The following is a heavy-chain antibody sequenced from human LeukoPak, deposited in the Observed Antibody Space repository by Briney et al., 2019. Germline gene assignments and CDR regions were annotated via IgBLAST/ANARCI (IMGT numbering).Heavy chain of an antibody. Sequence: SETLSLTCTVSGGSISSYYWSWIRQPPGKGLEWIGYIYYSGSTNYNPSLKSRVTISVDTSKNQFSLKLSSVTAADTAVYYCARVEGYYDILTGYYTPMYMDVWGKGTTVTISS. CDR2: IYYSGST. J-gene: IGHJ6*03. CDR3: ARVEGYYDILTGYYTPMYMDV. V-gene: IGHV4-59*01. D-gene: IGHD3-9*01. CDR1: GGSISSYY.